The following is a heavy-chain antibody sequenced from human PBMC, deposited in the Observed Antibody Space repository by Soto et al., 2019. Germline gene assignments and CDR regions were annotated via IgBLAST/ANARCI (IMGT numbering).Heavy chain of an antibody. Sequence: GSLRLSCAASGFTFSDYALHWDRQAPGKGLEWVTGISSDGRNRYYVGSVKGRFTISRVNSKNTLYLQMNSLSVEHPAVYYCGHLAGLAHTDDYWGQGSPVTAAS. CDR1: GFTFSDYA. CDR3: GHLAGLAHTDDY. V-gene: IGHV3-30*04. J-gene: IGHJ4*02. D-gene: IGHD3-9*01. CDR2: ISSDGRNR.